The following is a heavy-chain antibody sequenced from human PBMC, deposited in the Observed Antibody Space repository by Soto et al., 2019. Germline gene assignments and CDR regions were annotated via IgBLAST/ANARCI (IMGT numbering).Heavy chain of an antibody. V-gene: IGHV2-5*02. CDR1: GFSLSTSGVG. Sequence: QITLKESGPTLVKPTQPLTLTCTFSGFSLSTSGVGVGWIRQPPEKALEWLALIYWDEDNRYSPSLKSRLTITKDTSTNQVVLTMTNMDPVDTATYYCAHARRRYDAFDIWGQGTMVTVSS. J-gene: IGHJ3*02. CDR2: IYWDEDN. CDR3: AHARRRYDAFDI. D-gene: IGHD3-9*01.